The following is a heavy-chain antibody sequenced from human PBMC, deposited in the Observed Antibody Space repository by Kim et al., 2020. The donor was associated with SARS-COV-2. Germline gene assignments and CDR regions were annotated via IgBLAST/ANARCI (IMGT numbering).Heavy chain of an antibody. CDR3: ARHVYRLRYCQH. Sequence: SYNPSLKRRVTISVDTSKTQFSLKLSSVTAADTAVYYCARHVYRLRYCQHWGQGTLVTVSS. J-gene: IGHJ1*01. D-gene: IGHD3-16*02. V-gene: IGHV4-39*01.